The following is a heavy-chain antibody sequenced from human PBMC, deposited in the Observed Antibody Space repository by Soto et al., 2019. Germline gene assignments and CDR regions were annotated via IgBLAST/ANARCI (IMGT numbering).Heavy chain of an antibody. J-gene: IGHJ4*02. D-gene: IGHD2-21*02. CDR3: AKDAVFGDGLWLPAD. Sequence: GGSLRLSCAASGFTFSSYGMHWVRQAPGKGLEWVAVIWYDASNKYYAASVKGRFTISRDNSKNMVYLQMNSLRFEDTAIYYCAKDAVFGDGLWLPADWGQGTMVTVSS. CDR2: IWYDASNK. V-gene: IGHV3-33*03. CDR1: GFTFSSYG.